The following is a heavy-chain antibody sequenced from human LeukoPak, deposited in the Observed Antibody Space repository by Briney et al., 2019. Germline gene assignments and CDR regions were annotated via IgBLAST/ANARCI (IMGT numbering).Heavy chain of an antibody. V-gene: IGHV1-18*01. Sequence: ASVKVSYKASGYTFTRYVISWVRPAPRQGLKWMGWISAYNGNTSYAQKLQGRVTMTTDISTSTAYMELRSLRSDDTAVYYCARDDYDILTGYNYYYYGMDVWGQGTTVTVSS. J-gene: IGHJ6*02. CDR2: ISAYNGNT. CDR3: ARDDYDILTGYNYYYYGMDV. CDR1: GYTFTRYV. D-gene: IGHD3-9*01.